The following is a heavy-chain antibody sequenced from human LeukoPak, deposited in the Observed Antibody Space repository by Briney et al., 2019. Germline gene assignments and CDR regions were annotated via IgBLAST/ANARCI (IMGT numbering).Heavy chain of an antibody. V-gene: IGHV4-59*01. CDR3: ARVSSSWYDPVDY. Sequence: SETLSLTCTVSGGSISSYYWSWIRQPPGKGLEWIGYIYYSGSTNYNPSLKSRFTISVDTSKNQFSLKLSSVTAADTAVYYCARVSSSWYDPVDYWGQGTLVTVSS. D-gene: IGHD6-13*01. CDR1: GGSISSYY. CDR2: IYYSGST. J-gene: IGHJ4*02.